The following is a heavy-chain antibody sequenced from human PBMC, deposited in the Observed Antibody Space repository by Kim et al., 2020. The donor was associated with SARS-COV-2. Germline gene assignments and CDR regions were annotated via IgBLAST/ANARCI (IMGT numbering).Heavy chain of an antibody. Sequence: GGSLRLSCAASGFTFSSYAMSWVRQAPGKGLEWVSAISGSGGSTYYADSVKGRFTISRDNSKNTLYLQMNSLRAEDTAVYYCAKGGWEYSSSSGYYYGMDVWGQGTTVTVSS. D-gene: IGHD6-6*01. CDR2: ISGSGGST. J-gene: IGHJ6*02. CDR3: AKGGWEYSSSSGYYYGMDV. V-gene: IGHV3-23*01. CDR1: GFTFSSYA.